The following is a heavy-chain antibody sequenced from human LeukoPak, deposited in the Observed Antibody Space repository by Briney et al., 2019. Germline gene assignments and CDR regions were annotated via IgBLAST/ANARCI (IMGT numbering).Heavy chain of an antibody. D-gene: IGHD6-13*01. Sequence: SETLSLTCTVSGGSISSGGHYWSWIRQHPGKGLEWIGYIYYSGSTYYNPSLKSRVTISVDTSKNQFSLKLSSVTAADTAVYYCASRIAAAGMDDAFDIWGQGTMVTVSS. CDR2: IYYSGST. CDR1: GGSISSGGHY. V-gene: IGHV4-31*03. J-gene: IGHJ3*02. CDR3: ASRIAAAGMDDAFDI.